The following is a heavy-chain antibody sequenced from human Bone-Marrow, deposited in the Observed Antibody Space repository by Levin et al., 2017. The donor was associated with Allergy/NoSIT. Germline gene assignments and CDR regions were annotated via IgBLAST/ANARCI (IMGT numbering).Heavy chain of an antibody. CDR3: TRNIGRSSFEP. J-gene: IGHJ5*02. V-gene: IGHV3-49*03. CDR2: IRSRAHSETT. CDR1: GFSFGDYE. Sequence: SCAASGFSFGDYEMSWFRQAPGKGLEWVGLIRSRAHSETTKYAASVKGRFTVSRDNSNGIAYLQMNSLKTEDTAVYYCTRNIGRSSFEPWGQGTLVTVSS.